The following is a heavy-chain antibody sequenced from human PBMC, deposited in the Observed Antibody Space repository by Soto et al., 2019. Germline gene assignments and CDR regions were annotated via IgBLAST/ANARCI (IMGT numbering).Heavy chain of an antibody. J-gene: IGHJ4*02. D-gene: IGHD4-17*01. CDR1: GFTFSSDY. CDR3: ASCVYGDHGEMTVGYYFDS. CDR2: ISSSSSTI. Sequence: EVQLVESGGGLVQPGGSLRLSCAGSGFTFSSDYMNWVRQTPGKGLELVSHISSSSSTIYYSDSVKGRFTISRDNAKNSLYLQMSSLRGEDTAVYYCASCVYGDHGEMTVGYYFDSWGQGTLVTVSS. V-gene: IGHV3-48*01.